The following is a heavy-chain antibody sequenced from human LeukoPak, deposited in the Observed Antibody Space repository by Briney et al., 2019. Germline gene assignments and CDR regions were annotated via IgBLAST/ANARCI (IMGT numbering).Heavy chain of an antibody. J-gene: IGHJ3*02. Sequence: ASVKVSCKASGYTFTGYYMHWVRQAPGQGLEWMGWINPNSGGTNYAQKFQGRVTMTRDTSISTGYMELSRLRSDDTAVYYCARVDDTLTGYRGAFDIWGQGTMVTVPS. V-gene: IGHV1-2*02. CDR3: ARVDDTLTGYRGAFDI. CDR1: GYTFTGYY. CDR2: INPNSGGT. D-gene: IGHD3-9*01.